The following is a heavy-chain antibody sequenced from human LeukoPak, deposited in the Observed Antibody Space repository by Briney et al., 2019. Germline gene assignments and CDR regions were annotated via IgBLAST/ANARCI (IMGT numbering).Heavy chain of an antibody. CDR2: IRTNNGNT. V-gene: IGHV1-18*01. J-gene: IGHJ4*02. CDR3: ARDQGYYAVDY. Sequence: ASVKVSCKASGYTFTSYNFNWVRQAPGQGLEWVGWIRTNNGNTHYAQNLQGRVTMTTDTSTSTAYMELRSLRSDDTAVYYCARDQGYYAVDYWGQGTLVTVSS. CDR1: GYTFTSYN. D-gene: IGHD3-10*01.